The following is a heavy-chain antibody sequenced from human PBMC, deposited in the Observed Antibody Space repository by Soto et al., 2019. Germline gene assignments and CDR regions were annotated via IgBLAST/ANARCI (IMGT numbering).Heavy chain of an antibody. CDR2: IYYSGST. Sequence: SETLSLTCTVSGGSISSSSYYWGWIRQPPGKGLEWIGSIYYSGSTYYNPSLKSRVTISVDTSKNQFSLKLSSVTAADTAVYYCARHRTPRGVYGMMDYWGQGTLVTVSS. CDR1: GGSISSSSYY. V-gene: IGHV4-39*01. J-gene: IGHJ4*02. D-gene: IGHD3-10*01. CDR3: ARHRTPRGVYGMMDY.